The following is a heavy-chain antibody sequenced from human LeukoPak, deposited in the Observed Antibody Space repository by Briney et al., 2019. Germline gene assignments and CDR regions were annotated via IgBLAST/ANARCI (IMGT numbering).Heavy chain of an antibody. CDR3: ARYGALARFDP. D-gene: IGHD5-12*01. CDR1: GGSISSSSYY. Sequence: SETLSLTCTVSGGSISSSSYYWGWIRQPPGKGLEWIGSIYYSGSTYYNPSLKSRVTISVDTSKNQFSLKLSSVTAADTAVYYCARYGALARFDPWGQGTLVTVSS. V-gene: IGHV4-39*07. CDR2: IYYSGST. J-gene: IGHJ5*02.